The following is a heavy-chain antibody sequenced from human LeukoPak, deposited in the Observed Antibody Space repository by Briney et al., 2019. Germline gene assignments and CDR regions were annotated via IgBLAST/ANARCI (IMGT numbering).Heavy chain of an antibody. D-gene: IGHD2-2*01. CDR1: GFTVSSNY. CDR2: ISGSGGST. Sequence: GGSLRLSCAASGFTVSSNYMSWVRQAPGKGLEWVSAISGSGGSTYYADSVKGRFTISRDNSKNTLYLQMNSLRAEDTAVYYCAKDLRTHYCSSTSCYSGPWGQGTLVTVSS. V-gene: IGHV3-23*01. CDR3: AKDLRTHYCSSTSCYSGP. J-gene: IGHJ5*02.